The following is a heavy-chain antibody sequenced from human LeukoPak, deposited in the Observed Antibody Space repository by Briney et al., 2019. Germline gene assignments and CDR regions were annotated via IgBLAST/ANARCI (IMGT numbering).Heavy chain of an antibody. CDR3: AKMGTYYGNTNYYYGMDV. J-gene: IGHJ6*02. V-gene: IGHV3-30-3*02. CDR1: GFTFSSYA. Sequence: GRSLRLSCAASGFTFSSYAMHWVRQAPGKGLEWVAVISYDGSNKYYADSVKGRFTISRDNSKNTLYVQLNSLRAEDTAVYYCAKMGTYYGNTNYYYGMDVWGQGTTVTVSS. D-gene: IGHD3-10*01. CDR2: ISYDGSNK.